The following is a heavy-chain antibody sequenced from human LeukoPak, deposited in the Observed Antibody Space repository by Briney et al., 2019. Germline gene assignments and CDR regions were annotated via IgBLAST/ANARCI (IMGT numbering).Heavy chain of an antibody. CDR2: ISSSGSTT. D-gene: IGHD3-10*01. J-gene: IGHJ6*02. V-gene: IGHV3-11*01. CDR3: ARSYYYGSGSYDYYYGMDV. Sequence: GGSLRLSCAASGFTFSDYYMSWIRQAPGKGLEWVSYISSSGSTTYYADSVKGRFTISRDNAKNSLYLQMNSLRAEDTAVYYCARSYYYGSGSYDYYYGMDVWGQGTTVTVSS. CDR1: GFTFSDYY.